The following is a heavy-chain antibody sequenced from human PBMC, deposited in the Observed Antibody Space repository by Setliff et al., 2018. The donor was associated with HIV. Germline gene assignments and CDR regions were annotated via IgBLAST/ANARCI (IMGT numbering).Heavy chain of an antibody. Sequence: PWGSLRLSCEASGFTFSSHGMHWLRQAPGKGLEWVTFIRYDGSDIHYADSVKGRFTISRDNSKNTLYLQMNSLRVEDAAVYYCAKDLGLREGSSPFDNWGQGTLVTVSS. CDR2: IRYDGSDI. CDR1: GFTFSSHG. D-gene: IGHD3-16*01. V-gene: IGHV3-30*02. J-gene: IGHJ4*02. CDR3: AKDLGLREGSSPFDN.